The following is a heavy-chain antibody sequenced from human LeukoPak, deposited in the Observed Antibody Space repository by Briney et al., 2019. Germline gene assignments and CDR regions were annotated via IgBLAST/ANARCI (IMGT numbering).Heavy chain of an antibody. Sequence: GGSLRLSCAASGFTVSSNFMGWVRQAPGKGLEWVSVIYSGGSTYYADSVKGRFTISRDNSKNTLYLRMKSLAAEDTAVYYCARLDGPTVTGFDYWGQGTLVTVSS. J-gene: IGHJ4*02. CDR1: GFTVSSNF. CDR3: ARLDGPTVTGFDY. CDR2: IYSGGST. V-gene: IGHV3-53*01. D-gene: IGHD4-17*01.